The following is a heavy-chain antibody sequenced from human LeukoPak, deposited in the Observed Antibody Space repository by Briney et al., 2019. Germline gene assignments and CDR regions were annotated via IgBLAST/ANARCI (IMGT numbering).Heavy chain of an antibody. CDR3: ARVLGIYAFDV. CDR2: IYSGGTT. J-gene: IGHJ3*01. Sequence: GGSLRLSCAASGFTVSTNYMSWVRQAPGKRLEWVSVIYSGGTTYYADSVKGRFTISRDSSKNTLYVQMNSLRADDTAVYYCARVLGIYAFDVWGQGTMITVSS. CDR1: GFTVSTNY. V-gene: IGHV3-66*02. D-gene: IGHD7-27*01.